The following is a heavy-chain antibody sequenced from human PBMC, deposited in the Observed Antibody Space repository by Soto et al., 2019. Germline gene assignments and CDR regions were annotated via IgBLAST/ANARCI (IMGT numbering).Heavy chain of an antibody. J-gene: IGHJ4*02. D-gene: IGHD5-12*01. CDR2: LYYSGSA. V-gene: IGHV4-39*01. CDR3: ARRDRGGNGGKSFPF. CDR1: AASSSRSSYF. Sequence: SETLSLTCTVSAASSSRSSYFWGWIRQPPGKGLEWIGSLYYSGSAYYNPSLYSRVTISADTSKNLLSLKLRSVTAADTAVYYCARRDRGGNGGKSFPFWGRGTLGAVSS.